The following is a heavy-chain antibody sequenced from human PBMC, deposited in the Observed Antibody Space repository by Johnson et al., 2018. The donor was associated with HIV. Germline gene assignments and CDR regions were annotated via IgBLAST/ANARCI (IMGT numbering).Heavy chain of an antibody. CDR1: GFTFSSYG. D-gene: IGHD1-14*01. J-gene: IGHJ3*02. V-gene: IGHV3-30*18. Sequence: QVQLVESGGGVVQPGRSLRLSCVASGFTFSSYGMHWVRQAPGKGLAWVAIVSYDGRKKYYPDSVKGRFTISRDNSKNTLYLQMDSLRAEDTAVYYCAKIRTSGTGDAFDIWGQGTMVTVSS. CDR2: VSYDGRKK. CDR3: AKIRTSGTGDAFDI.